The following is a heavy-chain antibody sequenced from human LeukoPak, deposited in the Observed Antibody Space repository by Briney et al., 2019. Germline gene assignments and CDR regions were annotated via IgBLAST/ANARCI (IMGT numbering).Heavy chain of an antibody. V-gene: IGHV3-74*01. CDR1: GFTFSNYW. Sequence: GGSLRLSCAASGFTFSNYWIHWVRQAPGKGLVWVSRISSDGSITNYADSVKGRFTISRDNAKNTLYLQMNSLRAEDTAVYYCARDRGPRTGSMVREAYDNWGQGTLVTVSS. CDR2: ISSDGSIT. J-gene: IGHJ4*02. CDR3: ARDRGPRTGSMVREAYDN. D-gene: IGHD3-10*01.